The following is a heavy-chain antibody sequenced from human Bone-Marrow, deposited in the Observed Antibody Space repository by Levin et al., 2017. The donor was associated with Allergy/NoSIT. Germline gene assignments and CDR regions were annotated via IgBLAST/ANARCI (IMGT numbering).Heavy chain of an antibody. CDR1: GGTFSSYP. Sequence: SVKVSCKASGGTFSSYPINWVRQAPGQGLEWMGKIIPIVGLANNAQKYQGRVTITADKSMSTVYMELSSLRSEDTAVYFCARAGQEKDYYYYYMDVWGKGTTVTVS. CDR3: ARAGQEKDYYYYYMDV. V-gene: IGHV1-69*04. J-gene: IGHJ6*03. CDR2: IIPIVGLA.